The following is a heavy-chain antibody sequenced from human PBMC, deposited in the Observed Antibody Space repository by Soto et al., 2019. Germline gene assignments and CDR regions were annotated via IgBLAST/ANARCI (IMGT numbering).Heavy chain of an antibody. V-gene: IGHV4-59*01. Sequence: SETLSLTCTVSGGSIISYYWSWIRQPPGKGLEGIGYIYDSGSTNYNPSLKSRVTISVDTSKNQFSLKLSSVTAADTAVYYCARDLGRLRWYPYAFDIWGPGTMLTVSS. CDR1: GGSIISYY. D-gene: IGHD4-17*01. J-gene: IGHJ3*02. CDR2: IYDSGST. CDR3: ARDLGRLRWYPYAFDI.